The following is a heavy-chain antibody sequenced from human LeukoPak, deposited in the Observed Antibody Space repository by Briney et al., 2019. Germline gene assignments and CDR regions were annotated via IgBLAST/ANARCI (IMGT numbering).Heavy chain of an antibody. CDR3: ARSNQADDY. J-gene: IGHJ4*02. CDR2: INPGGSSI. Sequence: GASVTLFCALCGSTFSSYWMHWVRHVRGKGLVWVARINPGGSSITYADSVKGRFTISRDNTKNTLYLQMDSLTAEDTGVYYCARSNQADDYWGQGTLVTVSS. D-gene: IGHD1-14*01. V-gene: IGHV3-74*01. CDR1: GSTFSSYW.